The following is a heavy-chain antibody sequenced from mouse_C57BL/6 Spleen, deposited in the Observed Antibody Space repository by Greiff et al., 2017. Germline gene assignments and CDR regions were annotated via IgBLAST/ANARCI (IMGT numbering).Heavy chain of an antibody. J-gene: IGHJ3*01. CDR1: GYTFTSYW. CDR2: IHPNSGST. D-gene: IGHD4-1*01. V-gene: IGHV1-64*01. Sequence: QVQLQQPGAELVKPGASVQLSCKASGYTFTSYWMHWVKQRPGQGLEWIGMIHPNSGSTNYNEKFKSKATLTVDKSSSTAYMQLSSLTSDDSAVYYCARERPNWDSWFAYWGKGTLVTVSA. CDR3: ARERPNWDSWFAY.